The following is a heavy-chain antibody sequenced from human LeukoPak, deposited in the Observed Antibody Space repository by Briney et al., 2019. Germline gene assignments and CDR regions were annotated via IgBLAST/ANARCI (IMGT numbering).Heavy chain of an antibody. J-gene: IGHJ4*02. CDR2: VKGDGSAT. CDR3: ARSRGDF. Sequence: GGSLRLSCQFSGFTFSSYAMNWVRQAPGRGLEWLASVKGDGSATSYVDSVKGRFTISRDNAKNSLYLQMNSLRADDTALYYCARSRGDFWGQGTLVTVSS. V-gene: IGHV3-7*01. CDR1: GFTFSSYA.